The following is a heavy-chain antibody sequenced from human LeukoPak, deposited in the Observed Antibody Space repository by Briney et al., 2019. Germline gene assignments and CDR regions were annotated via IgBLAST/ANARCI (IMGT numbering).Heavy chain of an antibody. J-gene: IGHJ4*02. Sequence: GGSLRLSCAASGFTFSKYWMLWVRQAPGKGLESVSRINTDGTVTTYADSVKGRFTVSRVNADNTMFLQMNSVRDEDTAVYYCATKQWLAPPPDSWGQGTPVTVSS. V-gene: IGHV3-74*01. CDR2: INTDGTVT. CDR1: GFTFSKYW. CDR3: ATKQWLAPPPDS. D-gene: IGHD6-19*01.